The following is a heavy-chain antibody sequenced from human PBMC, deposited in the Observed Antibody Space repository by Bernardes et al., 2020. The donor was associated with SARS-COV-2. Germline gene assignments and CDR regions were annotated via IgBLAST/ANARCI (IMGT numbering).Heavy chain of an antibody. V-gene: IGHV3-74*03. CDR1: EITFSNYW. CDR3: AGTSTTCCDY. Sequence: GGSLRLSCAASEITFSNYWMHWVRQAPGKGLIWVSRISAEGTGITYADSVKGRFTISRDNAKNTLYLQMNSLRVEDTGVYYCAGTSTTCCDYWGKGTLVTVSS. J-gene: IGHJ4*02. D-gene: IGHD2-2*01. CDR2: ISAEGTGI.